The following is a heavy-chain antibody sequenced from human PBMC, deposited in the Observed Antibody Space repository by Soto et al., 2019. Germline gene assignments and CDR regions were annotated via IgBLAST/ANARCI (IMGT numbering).Heavy chain of an antibody. J-gene: IGHJ3*02. D-gene: IGHD5-12*01. CDR2: INPNSGGT. Sequence: ASVKVSCKASGYTFTGYYLYWVRQAPGQGLEWMGWINPNSGGTNYAQKVQGWVTMTRDTSISTAYMELSRLRSDHTAVYYFARGGDGYDYRTVAFDIWGQGTRVTVSS. CDR1: GYTFTGYY. V-gene: IGHV1-2*04. CDR3: ARGGDGYDYRTVAFDI.